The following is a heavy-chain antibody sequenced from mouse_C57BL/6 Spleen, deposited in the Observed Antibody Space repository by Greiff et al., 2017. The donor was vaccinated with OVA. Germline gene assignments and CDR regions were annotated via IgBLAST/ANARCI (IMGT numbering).Heavy chain of an antibody. V-gene: IGHV1-15*01. Sequence: VQLQQSGAELVRPGASVTLSCKASGYTFTDYEMHWVQQTPVHGLEWIVAIDPETGGTAYNQKFKGKAILTADKSSSTAYMELRSLTSEDSAVYYCTREGTNPYAMDYWGQGTSVTVSS. J-gene: IGHJ4*01. CDR3: TREGTNPYAMDY. CDR1: GYTFTDYE. CDR2: IDPETGGT. D-gene: IGHD2-14*01.